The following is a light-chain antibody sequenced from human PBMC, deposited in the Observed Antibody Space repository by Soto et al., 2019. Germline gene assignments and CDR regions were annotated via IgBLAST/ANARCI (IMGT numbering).Light chain of an antibody. J-gene: IGLJ7*01. CDR3: GSFASSRIWL. CDR1: SSDFGDYKY. V-gene: IGLV2-14*01. CDR2: GVT. Sequence: QSVLSQPASVSGSPGQSITMSCTGSSSDFGDYKYVSWYQQPPGKGPNLMIYGVTNRPSGISTRFSGSKSGNTASLTISGLQAEDEADYYCGSFASSRIWLFGRGTQLTVL.